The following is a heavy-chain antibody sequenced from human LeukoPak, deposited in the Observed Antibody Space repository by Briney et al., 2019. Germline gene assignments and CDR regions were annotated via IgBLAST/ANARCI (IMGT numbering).Heavy chain of an antibody. J-gene: IGHJ4*02. CDR2: IYYSGST. D-gene: IGHD3-16*01. Sequence: PSQTLSLTCTVSGGSISSGSYYWSWIRQPPGKGLEWIGYIYYSGSTNYNPSLKSRVTISVDTSKNQFSLKLSSVTAADTAVYYCARHLFGQVGDFDYWGQGTLVTVSS. CDR1: GGSISSGSYY. V-gene: IGHV4-61*01. CDR3: ARHLFGQVGDFDY.